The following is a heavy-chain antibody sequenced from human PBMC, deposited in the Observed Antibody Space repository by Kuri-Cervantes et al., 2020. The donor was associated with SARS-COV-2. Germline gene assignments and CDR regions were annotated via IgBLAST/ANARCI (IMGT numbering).Heavy chain of an antibody. CDR1: GFTFSSYA. D-gene: IGHD6-13*01. CDR2: ISSNGGST. V-gene: IGHV3-64*02. J-gene: IGHJ4*02. CDR3: AREGVIAAESFDY. Sequence: GESLKISCAASGFTFSSYAMHWVRQAPGKGLEYVSAISSNGGSTYYADSVKGRFTISRDNSKNTLYLQMGSLRAEDMAVYYCAREGVIAAESFDYWGQGTLVPTPQ.